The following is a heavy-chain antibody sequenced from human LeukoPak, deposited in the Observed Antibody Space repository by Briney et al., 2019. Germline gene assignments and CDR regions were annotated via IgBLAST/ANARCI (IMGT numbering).Heavy chain of an antibody. CDR1: GYTFTVHY. Sequence: ASVKVSCKASGYTFTVHYMHWLRQAPGQGLEWMGWIKADSGATNCAQNFQGRVTKTSDTSINTAYMELSSLTSDDTAMYYCARDHDYGPDYWGQGTLVTVSA. J-gene: IGHJ4*02. V-gene: IGHV1-2*02. D-gene: IGHD4/OR15-4a*01. CDR3: ARDHDYGPDY. CDR2: IKADSGAT.